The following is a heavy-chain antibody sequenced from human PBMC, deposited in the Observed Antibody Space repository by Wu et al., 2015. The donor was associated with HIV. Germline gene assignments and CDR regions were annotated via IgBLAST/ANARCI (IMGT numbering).Heavy chain of an antibody. CDR1: GAGFTSYA. V-gene: IGHV1-69*05. J-gene: IGHJ6*02. D-gene: IGHD5-12*01. Sequence: QAQLVQFGAEVKKPGSSVKVTCKASGAGFTSYAVSWVRQAPGQGLERMGGINPLFGTAKFAQRFQDRITFTTDESKTTVYMELSSLRSEDTTVYYCARNTDSVATSLYSLGVWGQGTTVTVSS. CDR3: ARNTDSVATSLYSLGV. CDR2: INPLFGTA.